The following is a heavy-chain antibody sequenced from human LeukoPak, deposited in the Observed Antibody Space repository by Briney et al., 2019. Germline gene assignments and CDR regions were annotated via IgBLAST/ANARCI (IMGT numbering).Heavy chain of an antibody. D-gene: IGHD6-19*01. Sequence: GGSLRLSCAASGFTFTNYNMNWVRQAPGKGLEWVSYISSSGSTIYYADSVKGRFTISRDNAKNSLYLQMNSLRAEDTAVYYCARDESEYAVAGTSFDYWGQGTLVTVSS. V-gene: IGHV3-48*04. CDR1: GFTFTNYN. CDR2: ISSSGSTI. J-gene: IGHJ4*02. CDR3: ARDESEYAVAGTSFDY.